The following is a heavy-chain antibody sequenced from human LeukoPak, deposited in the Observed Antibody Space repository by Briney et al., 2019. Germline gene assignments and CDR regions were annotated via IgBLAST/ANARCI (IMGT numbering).Heavy chain of an antibody. Sequence: SETLSLTCTVSGGSISSYYWSWIRQPPGRGLELIGCIHYTGSTNYNPSLKSRLTISIDMSKNQFSLNLISVTAADTAVYYCTTDPEGYCSGGSCYFDYWGQGTLVTVSS. J-gene: IGHJ4*02. D-gene: IGHD2-15*01. CDR1: GGSISSYY. CDR2: IHYTGST. V-gene: IGHV4-59*01. CDR3: TTDPEGYCSGGSCYFDY.